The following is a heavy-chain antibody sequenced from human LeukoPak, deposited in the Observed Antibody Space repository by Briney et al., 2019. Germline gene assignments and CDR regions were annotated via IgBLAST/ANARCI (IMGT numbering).Heavy chain of an antibody. CDR2: ISGSGGAS. J-gene: IGHJ4*02. D-gene: IGHD4-17*01. CDR3: ARASVTSLYFDY. CDR1: GFSLSSYA. V-gene: IGHV3-23*01. Sequence: GGSLRLSCEASGFSLSSYAMTWVRQAPGQGLEWLSVISGSGGASYYADSVKGRFTISRDNSKNTLSLNMNSLRAEDTAVYICARASVTSLYFDYWGQGTLVTVPS.